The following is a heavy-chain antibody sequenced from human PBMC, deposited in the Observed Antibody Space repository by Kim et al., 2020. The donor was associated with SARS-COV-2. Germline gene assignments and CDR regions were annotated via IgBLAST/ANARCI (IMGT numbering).Heavy chain of an antibody. V-gene: IGHV3-48*02. CDR1: GFTFSSYS. J-gene: IGHJ4*02. Sequence: GGSLRLSCAASGFTFSSYSMNWVRQAPGKGLEWVSYISSSSSTIYYADSVKGRFTISRDNAKNSLYLQMNSLRDEDTAVYYCARDWRQGRFLEWLPNFDYWGQGTLVTVSS. D-gene: IGHD3-3*01. CDR3: ARDWRQGRFLEWLPNFDY. CDR2: ISSSSSTI.